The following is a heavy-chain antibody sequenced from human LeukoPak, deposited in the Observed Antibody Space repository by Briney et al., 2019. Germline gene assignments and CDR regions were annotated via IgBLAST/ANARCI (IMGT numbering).Heavy chain of an antibody. Sequence: PGGSLRLSRAASGFTFTSYAMTWVRQAPGKGLEWVSTVSGSAGRTDYADSVKGRFTISRDNLKNTLYLQMNGLRAEDTAVYYCAKNRGHCVDGVCHNYYYMDVWGKGTTVTVSS. D-gene: IGHD2-8*02. V-gene: IGHV3-23*01. CDR1: GFTFTSYA. CDR3: AKNRGHCVDGVCHNYYYMDV. CDR2: VSGSAGRT. J-gene: IGHJ6*03.